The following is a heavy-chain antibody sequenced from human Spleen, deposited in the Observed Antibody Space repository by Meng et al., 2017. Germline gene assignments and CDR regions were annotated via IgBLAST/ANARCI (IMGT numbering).Heavy chain of an antibody. Sequence: GGSLRLSCAASGFTFSSYAMSWVRQAPGKGLEWVSGISGSGGSTYYADSVRGRCIISRDNSKNTLYVQMNSLRAEDTAVYFCANPWGAGWYFDLWGRGTRVTVSS. D-gene: IGHD7-27*01. CDR3: ANPWGAGWYFDL. V-gene: IGHV3-23*01. J-gene: IGHJ2*01. CDR1: GFTFSSYA. CDR2: ISGSGGST.